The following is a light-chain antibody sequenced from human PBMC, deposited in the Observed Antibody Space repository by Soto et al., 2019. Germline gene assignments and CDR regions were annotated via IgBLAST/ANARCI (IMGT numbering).Light chain of an antibody. CDR1: QSFSSN. J-gene: IGKJ4*01. CDR2: GAS. V-gene: IGKV3D-15*01. CDR3: QQYNNWLPLT. Sequence: EIVMSHPPATLSVSPGERATLSCRASQSFSSNLAWYQQKPGQAPRLLIYGASTRATGIPARFSGSGSGTEFTLTISSLQSEDFAVYYCQQYNNWLPLTFGGGTKVEIK.